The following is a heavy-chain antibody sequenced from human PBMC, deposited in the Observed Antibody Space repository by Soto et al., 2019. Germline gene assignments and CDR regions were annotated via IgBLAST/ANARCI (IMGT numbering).Heavy chain of an antibody. D-gene: IGHD2-15*01. V-gene: IGHV1-18*01. CDR1: GYTFTSYG. Sequence: ASVKXSCKASGYTFTSYGISWVRQAPGQGLEWMGWISTYNGNTNYAQKLQGRVTMTTDTSTSTAYMELRSLRSDDTAVYYCARGFRLAASRWWFDPWGQGTLVTVSS. CDR3: ARGFRLAASRWWFDP. J-gene: IGHJ5*02. CDR2: ISTYNGNT.